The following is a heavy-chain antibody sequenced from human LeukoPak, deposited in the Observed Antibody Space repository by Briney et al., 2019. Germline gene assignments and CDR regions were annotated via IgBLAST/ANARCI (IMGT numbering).Heavy chain of an antibody. CDR1: GYSISSGYY. D-gene: IGHD2-2*01. Sequence: SETLSLTCAVSGYSISSGYYWGWIRQRPGKGLEWIGNIYHSGSTYYNLSLKSRVTISVDTSKNQFSLKLSSVTAAETAVYYCASQGGAPAAFDYWGQGTLVTVSS. J-gene: IGHJ4*01. V-gene: IGHV4-38-2*01. CDR3: ASQGGAPAAFDY. CDR2: IYHSGST.